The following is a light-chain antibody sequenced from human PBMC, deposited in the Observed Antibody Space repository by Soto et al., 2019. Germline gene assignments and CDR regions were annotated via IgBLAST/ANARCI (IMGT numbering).Light chain of an antibody. CDR2: DVS. CDR3: CSYAGRYTYV. CDR1: SSDVGGYNY. V-gene: IGLV2-11*01. J-gene: IGLJ1*01. Sequence: QSALTQPRSVSGSPGQSVTIACTGTSSDVGGYNYVSWYQQHPGKAPKLMIYDVSKRPSGVPDRFSGSKSGNTASLTISGIQAEDEADYYCCSYAGRYTYVVGTGTKVTVL.